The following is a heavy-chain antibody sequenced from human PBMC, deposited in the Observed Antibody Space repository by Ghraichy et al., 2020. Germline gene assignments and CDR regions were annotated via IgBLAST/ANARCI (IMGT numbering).Heavy chain of an antibody. Sequence: GGSLRLSCSVSGFTFSRYWMSWVRQAPGKGLEWVATIKADGSERYYVDSVKGRFTISRDNAENSLSLEMNSLRAEDTAMYYCARVRFGDYKYGGTDYWGQGTQVAVSS. D-gene: IGHD4-17*01. J-gene: IGHJ4*02. CDR2: IKADGSER. CDR1: GFTFSRYW. CDR3: ARVRFGDYKYGGTDY. V-gene: IGHV3-7*01.